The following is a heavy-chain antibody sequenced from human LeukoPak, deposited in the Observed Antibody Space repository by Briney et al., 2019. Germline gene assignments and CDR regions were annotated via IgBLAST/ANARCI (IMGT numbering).Heavy chain of an antibody. J-gene: IGHJ6*03. Sequence: GGSLRLSCAASGFTFDRFTIHWVRQTPGKGLEWVSLINRRGHTFYADSVKGRFTISRDNAKNSLYLQMNSLRAEDTAVYYCARDRDILTGYPFYYYYYYMDVWGKGTTVTISS. CDR3: ARDRDILTGYPFYYYYYYMDV. CDR1: GFTFDRFT. V-gene: IGHV3-43*01. CDR2: INRRGHT. D-gene: IGHD3-9*01.